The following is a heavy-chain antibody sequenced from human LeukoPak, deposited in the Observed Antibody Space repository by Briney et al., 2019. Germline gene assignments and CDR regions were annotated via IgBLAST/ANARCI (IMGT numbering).Heavy chain of an antibody. Sequence: GGSLRLSCVAPGFSFSDYTMNWFRQVPGAGLEWLSSIESASNYIYYADSVKGRFTISRDNAKNSLFLQMDSLTAEDTAVYYCAREATSGWFYFDHWGQGTLVAV. V-gene: IGHV3-21*01. J-gene: IGHJ4*02. CDR1: GFSFSDYT. CDR2: IESASNYI. D-gene: IGHD6-19*01. CDR3: AREATSGWFYFDH.